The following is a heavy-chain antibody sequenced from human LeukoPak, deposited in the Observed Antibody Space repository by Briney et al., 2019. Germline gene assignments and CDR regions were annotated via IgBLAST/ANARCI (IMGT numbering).Heavy chain of an antibody. Sequence: PGGSLRLSCAASGFTFSSYWMSWVRQAPGKGLEWVAFIRYDGSNKYYADSVKGRFTISRDNSKNTLYLQMNSLRAEDTAVYYCAKALYSSSSIDYWGQGTLVTVSS. CDR2: IRYDGSNK. J-gene: IGHJ4*02. V-gene: IGHV3-30*02. CDR3: AKALYSSSSIDY. CDR1: GFTFSSYW. D-gene: IGHD6-6*01.